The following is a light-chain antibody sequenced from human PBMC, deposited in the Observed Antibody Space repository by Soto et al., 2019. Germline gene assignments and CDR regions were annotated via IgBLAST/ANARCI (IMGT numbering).Light chain of an antibody. J-gene: IGKJ5*01. CDR3: QQRSVWPIT. Sequence: EIVLTQSPSTLSFSPWERSTLSFMAGQNIGTSLVWSQQKPGQSPRLLIYDASHRATGVPARFSGSGSGTDFTLTISGLEPEDFAVYYCQQRSVWPITFGQGTRLEIK. V-gene: IGKV3-11*01. CDR1: QNIGTS. CDR2: DAS.